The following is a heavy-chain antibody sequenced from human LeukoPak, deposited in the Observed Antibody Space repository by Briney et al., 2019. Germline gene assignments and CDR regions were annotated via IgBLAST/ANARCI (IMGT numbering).Heavy chain of an antibody. CDR3: ARGGLGYSYDSSGYQSRAYYFDY. CDR2: IHWNGGST. V-gene: IGHV3-20*04. D-gene: IGHD3-22*01. J-gene: IGHJ4*02. CDR1: GFTFDDYG. Sequence: GSLRLSCAASGFTFDDYGMSWVRQAPGKGLEWVAGIHWNGGSTGYVDSVKGRFTISRDNAKNSLCLQMNSLRVEDTALYYCARGGLGYSYDSSGYQSRAYYFDYWGQGTLVTVSS.